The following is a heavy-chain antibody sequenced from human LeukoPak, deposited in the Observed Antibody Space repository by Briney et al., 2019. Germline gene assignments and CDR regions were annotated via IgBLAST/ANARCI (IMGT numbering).Heavy chain of an antibody. J-gene: IGHJ5*02. D-gene: IGHD3-10*01. Sequence: SETQSLTCTVSGGSISSYYWSWIRQPPGKGLECIGYMYYSGSTNYNPSLKSLDTISVDTSKHQFSLKLSSVTAADAAVYYCARDARRGWFDPWGQGTLVTVSS. CDR3: ARDARRGWFDP. CDR2: MYYSGST. V-gene: IGHV4-59*01. CDR1: GGSISSYY.